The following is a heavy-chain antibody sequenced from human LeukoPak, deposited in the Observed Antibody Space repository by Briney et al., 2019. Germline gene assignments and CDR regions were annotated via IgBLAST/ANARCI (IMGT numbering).Heavy chain of an antibody. CDR1: GFTFSSYA. D-gene: IGHD5-12*01. Sequence: GGSLRLSCAASGFTFSSYAMSWVRQAPGKGLEWFSAISGSGASKYYADSVKGRFTISRDNSKNTLYLQMNSLRAEDTAVYYCAKRGDSGYDRFFDYWGQGTLVTVSS. J-gene: IGHJ4*02. CDR2: ISGSGASK. CDR3: AKRGDSGYDRFFDY. V-gene: IGHV3-23*01.